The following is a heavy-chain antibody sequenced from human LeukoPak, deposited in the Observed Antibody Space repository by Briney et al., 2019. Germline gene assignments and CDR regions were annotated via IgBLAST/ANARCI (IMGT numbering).Heavy chain of an antibody. CDR1: GYSFTGYY. Sequence: GASMKVSCKASGYSFTGYYIHWVRQAPGQGLEWMGRIIPIFGTANYAQKFQGRVTITTDESTSTAYMELSSLRSEDTAVYYCARDGTPRDGYNLYYFDYWGQGTLVTVSS. J-gene: IGHJ4*02. V-gene: IGHV1-69*05. CDR3: ARDGTPRDGYNLYYFDY. D-gene: IGHD5-24*01. CDR2: IIPIFGTA.